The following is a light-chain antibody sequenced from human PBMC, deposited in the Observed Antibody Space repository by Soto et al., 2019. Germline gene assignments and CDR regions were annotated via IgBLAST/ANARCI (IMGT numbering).Light chain of an antibody. CDR3: CSYAGSSTFGPYV. CDR1: SSDVGGYNH. CDR2: DVS. V-gene: IGLV2-23*02. Sequence: QSVLTQPASVSGSPGQSITISCTGTSSDVGGYNHVSWYQQHPGKAPKLMIYDVSNRPSGVSNRFSGSKSGNTASLTISGLQAEDEADYYCCSYAGSSTFGPYVFGTGTKVTVL. J-gene: IGLJ1*01.